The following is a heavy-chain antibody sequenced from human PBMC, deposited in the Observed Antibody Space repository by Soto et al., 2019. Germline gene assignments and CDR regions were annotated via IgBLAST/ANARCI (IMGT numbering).Heavy chain of an antibody. CDR1: GYSLSSGGHY. V-gene: IGHV4-31*03. CDR3: ARVDHRGYFAILTDY. Sequence: KPXETLSLTCTVSGYSLSSGGHYWSWIRQHPGKGLEWIGHIYDSVNTYYSPSLRSRVTISADMSKNQFSLNLRSVTAADTAVYYCARVDHRGYFAILTDYWGQGTLVTVSS. CDR2: IYDSVNT. D-gene: IGHD3-9*01. J-gene: IGHJ4*02.